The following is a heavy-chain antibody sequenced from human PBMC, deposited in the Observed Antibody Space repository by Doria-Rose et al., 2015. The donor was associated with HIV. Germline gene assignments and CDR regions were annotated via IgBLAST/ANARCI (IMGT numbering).Heavy chain of an antibody. CDR3: ARIKSSRWYHKYYFDF. CDR2: ILSDDER. CDR1: GVSLSSPGMG. Sequence: QVTLKESGPVLVKPTETLTLTRTVSGVSLSSPGMGVSWIRQPPGKALEWLANILSDDERSYKTSLKSRLTISRSTSKSQVVLTMTDMDPVDTATYYCARIKSSRWYHKYYFDFWGQGTLVIVSA. J-gene: IGHJ4*02. V-gene: IGHV2-26*01. D-gene: IGHD6-13*01.